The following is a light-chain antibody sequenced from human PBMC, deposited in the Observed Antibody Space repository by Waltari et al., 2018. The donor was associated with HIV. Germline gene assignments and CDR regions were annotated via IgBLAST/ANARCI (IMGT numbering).Light chain of an antibody. V-gene: IGKV1-8*01. CDR1: QNIGNS. CDR3: PQYHRYPQT. Sequence: AIRLTQSPSSFSASTGDRVTITCRASQNIGNSLAWYQHKQGSAPRLLIYGSSTLQKGVASRFSGSASGTNFTLTISCLQSEDFATFSCPQYHRYPQTFGQGTRVEMK. J-gene: IGKJ1*01. CDR2: GSS.